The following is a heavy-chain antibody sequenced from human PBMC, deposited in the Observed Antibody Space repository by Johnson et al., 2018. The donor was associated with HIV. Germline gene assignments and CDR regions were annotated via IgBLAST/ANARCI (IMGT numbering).Heavy chain of an antibody. CDR1: GLSVSNNY. Sequence: VQLVESGGGLVQPGGSLRLSCAASGLSVSNNYMTWVRQAPGKGLEWVSVIYSGGSTYYADSVKGRFTISRDNSKNTLYLQMNSLRAEDTAVYYCARDTAMVHDAFDIWGQGTMVTVSS. CDR2: IYSGGST. CDR3: ARDTAMVHDAFDI. D-gene: IGHD5-18*01. V-gene: IGHV3-66*01. J-gene: IGHJ3*02.